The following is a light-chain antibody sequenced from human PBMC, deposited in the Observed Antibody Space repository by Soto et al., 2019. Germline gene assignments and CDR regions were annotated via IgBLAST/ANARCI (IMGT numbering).Light chain of an antibody. CDR2: AAS. CDR1: QDIAGY. V-gene: IGKV1D-12*01. Sequence: IQVTQSPSSVSASVGDRVTITCRVSQDIAGYLAWYQHKLGRAPELLIHAASSLQSGVPSRFSGSGSGTDFTLTINSLQPEDFATYYCQQAYSFPITFGQGTRLQIK. CDR3: QQAYSFPIT. J-gene: IGKJ5*01.